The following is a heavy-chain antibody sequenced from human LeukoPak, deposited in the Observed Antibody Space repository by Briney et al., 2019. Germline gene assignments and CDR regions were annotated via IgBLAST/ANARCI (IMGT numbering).Heavy chain of an antibody. CDR1: GFTFSNYG. D-gene: IGHD5-18*01. J-gene: IGHJ3*02. CDR2: ISGSGGST. Sequence: GGSLRLSCAASGFTFSNYGMSWVRQAPGKGLEWVSAISGSGGSTCYADSVKGRFTISRDNSKNTLYLQMNSLRAEDTAVYYCAKDRGYSYGHDAFDIWGQGTMVTVSS. CDR3: AKDRGYSYGHDAFDI. V-gene: IGHV3-23*01.